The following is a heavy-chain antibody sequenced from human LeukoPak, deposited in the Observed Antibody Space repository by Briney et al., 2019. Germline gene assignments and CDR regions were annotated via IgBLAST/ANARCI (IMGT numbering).Heavy chain of an antibody. Sequence: PSQTLSLTCTVSGGSISSGDHSWSWIRQPPGKGLEWMGYIYYSGSTYYNPSLKSLITVSVDKSKNQFSLRLSSVTAADTAVYYCARANYYYGMDVWGQGTTVTDSS. CDR2: IYYSGST. CDR3: ARANYYYGMDV. CDR1: GGSISSGDHS. V-gene: IGHV4-30-4*01. J-gene: IGHJ6*02.